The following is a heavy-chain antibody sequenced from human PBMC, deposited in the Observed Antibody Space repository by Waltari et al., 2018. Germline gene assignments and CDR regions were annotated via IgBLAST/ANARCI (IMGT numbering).Heavy chain of an antibody. Sequence: EVQLVQSGGGLVHPGGSLRPSCVTSGFDVDTFWMSWVRQAPGKGLEWVANIREDGGDTYYLDSVKGRFTISRDNANNSLYLEMDSLTVEDTGVYYCVTRVAAAGWGQGTLVTVSS. J-gene: IGHJ4*02. CDR3: VTRVAAAG. CDR1: GFDVDTFW. CDR2: IREDGGDT. V-gene: IGHV3-7*01. D-gene: IGHD6-25*01.